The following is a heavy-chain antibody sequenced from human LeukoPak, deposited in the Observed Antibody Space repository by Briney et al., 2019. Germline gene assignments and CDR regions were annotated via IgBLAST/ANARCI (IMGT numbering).Heavy chain of an antibody. V-gene: IGHV4-34*01. CDR3: ARGKHPFWNGYYGRAFDI. D-gene: IGHD3-3*01. CDR2: INHSGST. CDR1: GGSFSGYY. J-gene: IGHJ3*02. Sequence: SETLSLTCAVYGGSFSGYYWSWIRQPPGKGLEWIGEINHSGSTNYNPSLKSRVTISVDTPKNQFSLKLSSVTAADTAVYYCARGKHPFWNGYYGRAFDIWGQGTMVTVSS.